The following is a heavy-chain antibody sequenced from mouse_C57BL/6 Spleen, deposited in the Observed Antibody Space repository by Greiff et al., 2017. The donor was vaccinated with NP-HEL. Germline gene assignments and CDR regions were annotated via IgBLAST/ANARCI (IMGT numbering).Heavy chain of an antibody. D-gene: IGHD1-1*01. CDR1: GFTFSDYG. J-gene: IGHJ3*01. Sequence: EVQLVESGGGLVKPGGSLKLSCAASGFTFSDYGMPWVRQAPEKGLEWVAYISSGSSTIYYADTVKGRFTISRDNAKNTLFLQMTSLRSEDTAMYYCARCNYVAWFAYWGQGTLVTVSA. CDR2: ISSGSSTI. CDR3: ARCNYVAWFAY. V-gene: IGHV5-17*01.